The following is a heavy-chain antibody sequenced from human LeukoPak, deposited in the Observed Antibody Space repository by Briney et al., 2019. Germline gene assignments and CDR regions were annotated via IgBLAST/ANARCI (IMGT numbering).Heavy chain of an antibody. D-gene: IGHD2-2*01. CDR1: GYTFTGYY. CDR3: ARDSCTSTSCLFDY. V-gene: IGHV1-2*02. Sequence: ASVKVSCKASGYTFTGYYMHWVRQAPGQGLEWMGWINPNSGGTNYAQKFQGRVTMTRDTSISTAYMELSRLRSDDTAVYYCARDSCTSTSCLFDYWGQGTLVTVSS. CDR2: INPNSGGT. J-gene: IGHJ4*02.